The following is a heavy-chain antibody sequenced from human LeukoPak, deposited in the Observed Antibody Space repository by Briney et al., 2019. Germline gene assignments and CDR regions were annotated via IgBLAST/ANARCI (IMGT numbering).Heavy chain of an antibody. CDR1: GFTFSSYW. V-gene: IGHV3-7*01. CDR3: AREYYDSSGYYYFDY. Sequence: GGSLRLSCAAPGFTFSSYWMSWVRQAPGKGLEWVANIKQDGSEKYYVDSVKGRFTISRDNAKNSLYLQMNSLRAEDTAVYYCAREYYDSSGYYYFDYWGQGTLVTVSS. D-gene: IGHD3-22*01. J-gene: IGHJ4*02. CDR2: IKQDGSEK.